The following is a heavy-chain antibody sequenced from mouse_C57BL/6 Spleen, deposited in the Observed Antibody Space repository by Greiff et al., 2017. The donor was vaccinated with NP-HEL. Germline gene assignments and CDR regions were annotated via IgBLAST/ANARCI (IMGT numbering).Heavy chain of an antibody. V-gene: IGHV1-82*01. CDR3: ARVDYYYGSSYAMDY. D-gene: IGHD1-1*01. Sequence: QVQLQQSGPELVKPGASVKISCKASGYAFSSSWMNWVKQRPGKGLEWIGRIYPGDGDTNYNGKFKGKATLTADKSSSTAYMQLSSLTSEDSAVYFGARVDYYYGSSYAMDYWGQGTSVTVSS. CDR1: GYAFSSSW. CDR2: IYPGDGDT. J-gene: IGHJ4*01.